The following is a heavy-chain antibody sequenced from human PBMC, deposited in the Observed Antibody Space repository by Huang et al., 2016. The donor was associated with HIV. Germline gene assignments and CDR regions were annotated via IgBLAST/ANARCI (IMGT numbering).Heavy chain of an antibody. CDR1: GGSLTSGSYY. CDR2: IYYSGST. V-gene: IGHV4-61*01. D-gene: IGHD4-17*01. J-gene: IGHJ6*02. Sequence: QVQLQESGPGLVKPSETLSLTCTVSGGSLTSGSYYWSWIRQPPGRGLEWRGYIYYSGSTNYNYTLKSRATISIDTSKNQFSVRLTSVTAADTAVYYCARVDYGDLYYAMDVWGRGTSVTVS. CDR3: ARVDYGDLYYAMDV.